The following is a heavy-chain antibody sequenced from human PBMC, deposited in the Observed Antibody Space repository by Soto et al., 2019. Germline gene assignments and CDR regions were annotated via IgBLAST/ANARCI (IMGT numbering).Heavy chain of an antibody. J-gene: IGHJ6*02. CDR2: ISAYNGNT. D-gene: IGHD6-13*01. CDR3: ARDQGIYSSSWFYYYGMDV. V-gene: IGHV1-18*01. Sequence: ASVKVSCKASGYTFTSYGISWVRQAPGQGLEWMGWISAYNGNTNYAQKLQGRVTMTTDTSTSTAYMELRSLRSDDTAVYYCARDQGIYSSSWFYYYGMDVWGQGTTVTVSS. CDR1: GYTFTSYG.